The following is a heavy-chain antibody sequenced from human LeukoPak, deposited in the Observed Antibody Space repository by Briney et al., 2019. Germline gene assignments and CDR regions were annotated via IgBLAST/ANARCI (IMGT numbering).Heavy chain of an antibody. CDR2: IYHSGST. CDR3: ARGDILPAAGDY. CDR1: GGSISSGGYY. D-gene: IGHD6-13*01. Sequence: SETLSLTCTVSGGSISSGGYYWSWIRQPPGKGLEWIGYIYHSGSTYYNPSLKSRVTISVDRSKNQFSLKLSSVTAADTAVYYCARGDILPAAGDYWGQGTLVTVSS. V-gene: IGHV4-30-2*01. J-gene: IGHJ4*02.